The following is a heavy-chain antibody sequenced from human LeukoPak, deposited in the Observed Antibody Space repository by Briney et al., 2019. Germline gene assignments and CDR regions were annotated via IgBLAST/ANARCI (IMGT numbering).Heavy chain of an antibody. Sequence: PGGSLRLSCTASGFTFSNYAMNWVRQAPGKGLEWVSSISGGSSDIYYADSVKGRFTISRDNAKKSLYLQMISLRAEDTAIYYCARRGYYDSSGYGYWGQGTLVTVSS. J-gene: IGHJ4*02. CDR1: GFTFSNYA. CDR3: ARRGYYDSSGYGY. D-gene: IGHD3-22*01. CDR2: ISGGSSDI. V-gene: IGHV3-21*01.